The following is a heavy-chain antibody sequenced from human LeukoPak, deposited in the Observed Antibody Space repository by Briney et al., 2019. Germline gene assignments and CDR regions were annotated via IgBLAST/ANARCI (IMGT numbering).Heavy chain of an antibody. CDR1: GFTFSSYA. J-gene: IGHJ6*02. CDR2: ISYDGSNK. CDR3: ARDRDVPAIGMDV. V-gene: IGHV3-30-3*01. Sequence: GGSLRLSCAASGFTFSSYAMHWVRQAPGKGLEWVAVISYDGSNKYYADSVKGRFTIPRDNSKNTLYLQMNSLRAEDTAVYYCARDRDVPAIGMDVWGQGTTVTVSS.